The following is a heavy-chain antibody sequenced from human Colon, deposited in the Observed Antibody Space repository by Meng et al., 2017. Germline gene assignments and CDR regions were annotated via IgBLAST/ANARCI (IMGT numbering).Heavy chain of an antibody. J-gene: IGHJ4*02. CDR2: IYHSGGT. V-gene: IGHV4-4*02. CDR3: ASIYRYGDYGDYFDY. D-gene: IGHD4-17*01. Sequence: GPGLVKASGHLFVSCSDSGCSISSIHWWGGVRQPPGKGLEWIGEIYHSGGTNYSPSLKSRVTISVDKSKNQFSLKLSSMTAADTAVYYWASIYRYGDYGDYFDYWGQGTLVTVSS. CDR1: GCSISSIHW.